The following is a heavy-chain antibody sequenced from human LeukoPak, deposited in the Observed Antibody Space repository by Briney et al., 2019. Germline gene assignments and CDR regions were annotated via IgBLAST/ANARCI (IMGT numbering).Heavy chain of an antibody. J-gene: IGHJ4*02. V-gene: IGHV4-34*01. Sequence: SETLSLTCAVYGGSFSGYYWSWIRQPPGKGLEWIGEINHSGSTNYNPSLKSRVTISVDTSKNQFSLKLSSVTAADTAVYYCARDQNGGATDFDYWGQGTLVTVSS. CDR3: ARDQNGGATDFDY. CDR2: INHSGST. CDR1: GGSFSGYY. D-gene: IGHD1-26*01.